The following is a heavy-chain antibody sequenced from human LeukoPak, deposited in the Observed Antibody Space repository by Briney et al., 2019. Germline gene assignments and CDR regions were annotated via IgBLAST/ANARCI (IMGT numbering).Heavy chain of an antibody. Sequence: PGGSLKLACADSRFTFSSYTMNWVRQAPGKGLEWVSGISANAVSTYYADSVKGRFTISRDNSKNTLYLHMDRLGTEDTAVYYCASMPSTEIYYFYDMDVWGKGTTVTVSS. CDR1: RFTFSSYT. CDR2: ISANAVST. J-gene: IGHJ6*03. V-gene: IGHV3-23*01. D-gene: IGHD2-2*01. CDR3: ASMPSTEIYYFYDMDV.